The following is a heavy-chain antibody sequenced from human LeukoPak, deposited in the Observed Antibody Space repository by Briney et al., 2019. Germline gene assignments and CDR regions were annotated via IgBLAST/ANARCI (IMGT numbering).Heavy chain of an antibody. CDR3: AKTHGYGSGSYYNRRYSYYMDV. V-gene: IGHV3-30*04. D-gene: IGHD3-10*01. Sequence: GGSLRLSCAASGFTFSSYAMHWVRQAPGKGLEGVAVISYDGSNKYYADSVKGRFTISRDNSKNTLYLQMNSLRAEDTAVYYCAKTHGYGSGSYYNRRYSYYMDVWGKGTTVTVSS. J-gene: IGHJ6*03. CDR2: ISYDGSNK. CDR1: GFTFSSYA.